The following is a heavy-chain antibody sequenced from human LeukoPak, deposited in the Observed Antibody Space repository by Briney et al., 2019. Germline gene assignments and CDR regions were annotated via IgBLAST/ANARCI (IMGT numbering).Heavy chain of an antibody. CDR1: GYTFTSYG. V-gene: IGHV1-18*01. CDR2: ISAYNGNT. J-gene: IGHJ4*02. CDR3: ARVPRQLLWPDY. D-gene: IGHD3-10*01. Sequence: ASVKISCKASGYTFTSYGISWVRQAPGQGLEWMGWISAYNGNTNYAQKLQGRVTMTTDTSTSTAYMELRSLRSDDTAVYYCARVPRQLLWPDYWGQGTLVTVSS.